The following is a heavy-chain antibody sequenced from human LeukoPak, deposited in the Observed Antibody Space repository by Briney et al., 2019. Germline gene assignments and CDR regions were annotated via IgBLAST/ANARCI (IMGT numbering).Heavy chain of an antibody. CDR2: ISGSGGST. V-gene: IGHV3-23*01. D-gene: IGHD2-2*01. CDR1: GFTFSSYA. J-gene: IGHJ3*02. CDR3: ATRDIVVVPAATHGAFDI. Sequence: GGSLRLSCAASGFTFSSYAMSWVRQAPGKGLEWVSAISGSGGSTYYADSVKGRFTISRDNSKNTLYLQMNSLRAEDTAVRYCATRDIVVVPAATHGAFDIWGQGTMVTVSS.